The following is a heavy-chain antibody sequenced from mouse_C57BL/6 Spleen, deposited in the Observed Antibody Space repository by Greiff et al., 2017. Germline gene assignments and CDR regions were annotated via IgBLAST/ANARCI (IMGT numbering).Heavy chain of an antibody. CDR2: ISYDGSN. CDR1: GYSITSGYY. D-gene: IGHD1-1*01. J-gene: IGHJ2*01. V-gene: IGHV3-6*01. Sequence: EVKLMESGPGLVKPSQSLSLTCSVTGYSITSGYYWNWIRQFPGNKLEWMGYISYDGSNNYNPSLKNRISITRDTSKNQFFLKLNSVTTEDTATYYCARESYYYGSSIFDYWGQGTTLTVSS. CDR3: ARESYYYGSSIFDY.